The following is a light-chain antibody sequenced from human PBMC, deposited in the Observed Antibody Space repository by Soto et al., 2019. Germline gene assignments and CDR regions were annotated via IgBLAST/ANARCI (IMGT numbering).Light chain of an antibody. CDR1: QSVSST. J-gene: IGKJ1*01. CDR2: GAS. Sequence: EIVMTQSPVTLSVPPGESATLSCRASQSVSSTLAWFQQKPGQAPRLLIYGASTRATGIPARFSGSGSGTDFTLTISSMQSEDFAVYYCQQYNTWPRTFGQVTKVDVK. V-gene: IGKV3-15*01. CDR3: QQYNTWPRT.